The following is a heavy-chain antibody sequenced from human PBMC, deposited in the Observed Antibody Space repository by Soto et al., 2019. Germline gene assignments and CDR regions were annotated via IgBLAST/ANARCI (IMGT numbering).Heavy chain of an antibody. Sequence: GGSLRLSCAASKFTFSAYDMSWVRQAPGKGLEWVSYINSGSDNVYYADSVKGRFTISRDNAKNSLSLQMNSLRADDTAVYYCAKIPLGGSSWFFDSWGQGTLVTVSS. CDR3: AKIPLGGSSWFFDS. J-gene: IGHJ4*02. V-gene: IGHV3-48*01. D-gene: IGHD6-13*01. CDR2: INSGSDNV. CDR1: KFTFSAYD.